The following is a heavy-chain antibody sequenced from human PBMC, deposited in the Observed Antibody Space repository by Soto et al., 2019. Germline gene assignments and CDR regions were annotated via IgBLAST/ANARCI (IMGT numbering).Heavy chain of an antibody. CDR2: INAGYGNT. V-gene: IGHV1-3*01. CDR1: GYTFSSYA. D-gene: IGHD7-27*01. J-gene: IGHJ4*02. Sequence: ASVKVSCKASGYTFSSYAMHWVRQAPGQRLEWMGWINAGYGNTKSSQKFQGRLTISRDTSASTAYMELTSLRSEDTAVYYCARDTGDGTFDFWGQGTLVTVSS. CDR3: ARDTGDGTFDF.